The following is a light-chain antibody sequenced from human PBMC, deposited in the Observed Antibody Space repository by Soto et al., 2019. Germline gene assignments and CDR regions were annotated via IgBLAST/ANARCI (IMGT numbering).Light chain of an antibody. Sequence: QSVLTQPASVSGSPGQSTTISCTGTSSDVGAYTHISWYQQHPGKAPKLMIYDVSNRPSGVSNRFSGSKSGNTASLTISGLQPEDEAEYYCSSLAPLSTLIFGGGTKVTVL. CDR3: SSLAPLSTLI. V-gene: IGLV2-14*03. CDR1: SSDVGAYTH. J-gene: IGLJ2*01. CDR2: DVS.